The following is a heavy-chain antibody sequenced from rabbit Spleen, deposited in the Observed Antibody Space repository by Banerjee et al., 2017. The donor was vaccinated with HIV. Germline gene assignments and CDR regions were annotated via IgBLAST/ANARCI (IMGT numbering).Heavy chain of an antibody. V-gene: IGHV1S40*01. CDR2: IGAGVTYTT. J-gene: IGHJ6*01. CDR1: GFSFSYSDY. D-gene: IGHD8-1*01. CDR3: ARDSGTSFSSYGMDL. Sequence: QSLEESGGDLVKPGASLTLTCTASGFSFSYSDYMSWVRQPPGKGPEWIACIGAGVTYTTYYATWAKGRFTISKTSSTTVTLQMTSLTAADTATYFCARDSGTSFSSYGMDLWGPGTLVTVS.